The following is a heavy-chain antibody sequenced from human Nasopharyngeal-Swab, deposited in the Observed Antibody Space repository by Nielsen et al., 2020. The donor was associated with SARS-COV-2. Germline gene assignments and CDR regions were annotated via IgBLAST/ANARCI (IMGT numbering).Heavy chain of an antibody. V-gene: IGHV1-18*01. Sequence: ASVKVSCKASGYAFTQYAINWVRQAPGQGLEWIGWISVFNGNTYYAQKFQDRVTMVKDTSTNTAHMELRSLRSDDTAVYYCVRDWAMTTVPYFDYWGQGTLVTVSS. CDR1: GYAFTQYA. D-gene: IGHD4-17*01. J-gene: IGHJ4*02. CDR2: ISVFNGNT. CDR3: VRDWAMTTVPYFDY.